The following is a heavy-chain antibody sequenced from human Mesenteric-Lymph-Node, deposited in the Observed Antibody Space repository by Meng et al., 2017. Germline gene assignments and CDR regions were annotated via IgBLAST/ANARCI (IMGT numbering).Heavy chain of an antibody. V-gene: IGHV4-4*02. CDR2: IYHSGST. Sequence: VQVHGSGPGLGKPSQTRAFTCVCSGASISRGNWWNWVRQPPGKGLEWIGDIYHSGSTNYNPSLKSRVTISVDKSKNQFSLKLSSVTAADTAMYYCARGGGCSSSSCDLDYWGQGVLVTVSS. D-gene: IGHD2-2*01. CDR1: GASISRGNW. CDR3: ARGGGCSSSSCDLDY. J-gene: IGHJ4*02.